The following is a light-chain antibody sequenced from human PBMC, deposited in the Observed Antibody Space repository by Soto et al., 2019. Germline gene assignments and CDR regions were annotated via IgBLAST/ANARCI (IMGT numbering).Light chain of an antibody. Sequence: GDRVTITCRASQTIRSWLAWYQQKPGKAPKLLIYKASTLKSGVPSRFSGSGSGTEFTLTISSLQPDDVAIHYCYHVTGYPEAFG. CDR2: KAS. CDR3: YHVTGYPEA. J-gene: IGKJ1*01. V-gene: IGKV1-5*03. CDR1: QTIRSW.